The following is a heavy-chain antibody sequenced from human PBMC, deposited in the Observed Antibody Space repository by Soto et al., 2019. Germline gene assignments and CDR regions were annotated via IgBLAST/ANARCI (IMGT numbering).Heavy chain of an antibody. J-gene: IGHJ6*02. CDR3: VKDFRRYTNGLDV. V-gene: IGHV3-9*01. CDR1: GFTYEDFA. D-gene: IGHD5-18*01. CDR2: ISWNSAST. Sequence: EVQLVESGGGLVEPGKSLRLSCVVSGFTYEDFAMHWVRKAPGKALEWVSGISWNSASTGYADSVTGRFTISRDNAKNSLYLQMRNLTGDDTAMYYCVKDFRRYTNGLDVWGPGTSVTVSS.